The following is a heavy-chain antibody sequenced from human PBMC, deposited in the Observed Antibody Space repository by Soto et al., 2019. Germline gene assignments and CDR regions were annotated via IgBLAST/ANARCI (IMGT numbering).Heavy chain of an antibody. CDR2: IRAGAGTTT. CDR1: GFTFYNFA. J-gene: IGHJ6*02. CDR3: VKAVRTGSGISRLDV. D-gene: IGHD1-26*01. Sequence: EVQLLVSGGGLVQPGGSLRLTCAASGFTFYNFAMSWVRQAPGKGLEWISVIRAGAGTTTSYSDSVRGRFTISRDNCRRTVTVQMKRLRVKDTATYLCVKAVRTGSGISRLDVWGQGTTVTVSS. V-gene: IGHV3-23*01.